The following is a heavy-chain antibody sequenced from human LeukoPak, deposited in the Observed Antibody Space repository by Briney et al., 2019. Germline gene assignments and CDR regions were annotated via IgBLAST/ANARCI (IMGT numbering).Heavy chain of an antibody. Sequence: SETLSLTCTVSGYSISSGYYWGWIRQPPGKGLEWIGSIYHSGSTYYNPSLKSRVTISVDTSKNQFSLKLSSVTAADTAVCYCARDLVGATSGAFDIWGQGTMVTVSS. J-gene: IGHJ3*02. CDR2: IYHSGST. CDR1: GYSISSGYY. D-gene: IGHD1-26*01. CDR3: ARDLVGATSGAFDI. V-gene: IGHV4-38-2*02.